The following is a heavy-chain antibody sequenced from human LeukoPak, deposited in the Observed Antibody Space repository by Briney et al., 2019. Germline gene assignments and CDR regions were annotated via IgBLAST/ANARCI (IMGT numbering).Heavy chain of an antibody. V-gene: IGHV3-23*01. D-gene: IGHD2-15*01. Sequence: GGSLRLSCAASGFTFSSYAMSWVRQAPGKGLEWVSAISGSGGSTYYADSVKGRFTISRDNSKNTLYLQMNSLRAEDTAVYYCAKVGVVVVVAWTYYFDYWGQGTLVTVSS. J-gene: IGHJ4*02. CDR2: ISGSGGST. CDR1: GFTFSSYA. CDR3: AKVGVVVVVAWTYYFDY.